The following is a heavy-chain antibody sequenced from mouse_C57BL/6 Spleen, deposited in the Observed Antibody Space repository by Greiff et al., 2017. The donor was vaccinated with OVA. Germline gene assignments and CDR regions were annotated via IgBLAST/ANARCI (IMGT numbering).Heavy chain of an antibody. CDR1: GYSITSGYD. V-gene: IGHV3-1*01. CDR2: ISYSGST. D-gene: IGHD1-1*01. CDR3: ARSSTVVRYFDV. Sequence: EVQLQESGPGMVKPSQSLSLTCTVTGYSITSGYDWHWIRHFPGNKLEWMGYISYSGSTNYNPSLKSRISITHDTSKNHFFLKLNSVTTEDTATYYCARSSTVVRYFDVWGTGTTVTVSS. J-gene: IGHJ1*03.